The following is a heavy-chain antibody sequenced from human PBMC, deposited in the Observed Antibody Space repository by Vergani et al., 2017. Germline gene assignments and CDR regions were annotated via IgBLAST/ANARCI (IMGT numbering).Heavy chain of an antibody. J-gene: IGHJ6*02. V-gene: IGHV4-59*13. CDR1: GGSFNPYY. CDR3: ARVMYRDGESTGYRLEGMDS. Sequence: QVQLEESGPGLVKPSETLSLTCTVPGGSFNPYYWSWIRQSPGKGLEWIGYIYSTGSTNYNPSLNSRVTMSVDTSKNQFSLKLRSVTAADTAVYFCARVMYRDGESTGYRLEGMDSWGQGTTVAISS. D-gene: IGHD3-9*01. CDR2: IYSTGST.